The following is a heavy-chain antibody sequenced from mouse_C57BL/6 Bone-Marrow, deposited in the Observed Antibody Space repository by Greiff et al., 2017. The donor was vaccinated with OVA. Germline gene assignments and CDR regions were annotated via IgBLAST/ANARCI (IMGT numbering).Heavy chain of an antibody. D-gene: IGHD1-1*01. CDR2: IDPSDSYT. J-gene: IGHJ1*03. CDR1: GYTFTSYW. V-gene: IGHV1-69*01. CDR3: EKGYSGSSPQDFDD. Sequence: QVQLQQPGAELVMPGASVKLSCKASGYTFTSYWMHWVKQRPGQGLEWIGEIDPSDSYTNYNQKFKGKSTLTVDKSSSTAYMQLSSLTSEDSEVYACEKGYSGSSPQDFDDWGTGTTVTVSS.